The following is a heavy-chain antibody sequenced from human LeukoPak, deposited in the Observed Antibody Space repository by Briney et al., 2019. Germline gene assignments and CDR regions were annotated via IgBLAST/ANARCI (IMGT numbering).Heavy chain of an antibody. J-gene: IGHJ6*02. CDR2: INHSGST. CDR1: GGSFSGYY. Sequence: PSETLSLTCAVYGGSFSGYYWSWIRQPPGKGLEWIGEINHSGSTNYNPSLKSRVTISVGTSKNQFSLKLSSVTAADTAVYYCARDGGTHCSGGSCYISDGMDVWGQGTTVTVSS. V-gene: IGHV4-34*01. CDR3: ARDGGTHCSGGSCYISDGMDV. D-gene: IGHD2-15*01.